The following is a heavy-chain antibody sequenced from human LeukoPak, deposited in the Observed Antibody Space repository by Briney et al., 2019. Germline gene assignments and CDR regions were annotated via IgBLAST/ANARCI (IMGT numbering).Heavy chain of an antibody. CDR2: INANSGTT. V-gene: IGHV3-23*01. J-gene: IGHJ5*01. Sequence: GGSLRFSCAASRFTFSSYNMYWVRQAPGKGLEWVSTINANSGTTSYAASVRGRFTISRDNSKNTLYLQLNTLRADDTATYYCARPISGGLAVTADWFHPWGQGSLVVVSS. D-gene: IGHD6-19*01. CDR1: RFTFSSYN. CDR3: ARPISGGLAVTADWFHP.